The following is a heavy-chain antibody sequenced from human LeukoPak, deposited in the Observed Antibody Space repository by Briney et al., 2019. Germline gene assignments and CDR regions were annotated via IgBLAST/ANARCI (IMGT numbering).Heavy chain of an antibody. D-gene: IGHD2-8*01. V-gene: IGHV1-2*02. CDR1: GYTFTSYY. J-gene: IGHJ6*02. CDR3: ARDATYCTNGVCYYYYGMDV. Sequence: GASVKVPCKASGYTFTSYYMHWVRQAPGQGLEWMGWINPNSGGTNYAQKFQGRVTMTRDTSISTAYMELSRLRSDDTAVYYCARDATYCTNGVCYYYYGMDVWGQGTTVTVSS. CDR2: INPNSGGT.